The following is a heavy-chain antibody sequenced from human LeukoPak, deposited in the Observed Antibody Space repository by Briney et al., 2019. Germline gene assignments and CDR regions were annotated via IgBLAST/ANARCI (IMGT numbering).Heavy chain of an antibody. V-gene: IGHV1-2*02. D-gene: IGHD3-9*01. CDR1: GYTFTSYF. CDR3: ARGGYDIMTGKPSWIDF. CDR2: INPNSGGT. J-gene: IGHJ4*02. Sequence: ASVKVSCKASGYTFTSYFMHWVRQAPGQGLEWMGWINPNSGGTNYAQKFQGRVTMTRDTSTTTVSMELSTLRYEDTAVYYCARGGYDIMTGKPSWIDFWGQGTLVTVSS.